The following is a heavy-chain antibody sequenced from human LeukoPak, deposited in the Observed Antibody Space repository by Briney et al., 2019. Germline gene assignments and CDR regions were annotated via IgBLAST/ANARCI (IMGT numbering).Heavy chain of an antibody. CDR1: GFTFSSYA. D-gene: IGHD3-10*01. CDR2: ISYDGSNK. V-gene: IGHV3-30*04. Sequence: PGGSLRLSCAASGFTFSSYAMHWVRQAPGKGLEWVAVISYDGSNKYYADSVKGRFTISRDNSKNTLYLQMNSLRAEDTAVYYCARDSRFGELLYAFDIWGQGTMVTVSS. CDR3: ARDSRFGELLYAFDI. J-gene: IGHJ3*02.